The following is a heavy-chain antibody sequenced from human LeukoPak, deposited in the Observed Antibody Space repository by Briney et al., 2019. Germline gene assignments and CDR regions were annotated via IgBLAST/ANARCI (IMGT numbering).Heavy chain of an antibody. CDR2: ISSSSSYI. D-gene: IGHD3-9*01. CDR3: ARANDNYYYYYMDV. CDR1: GFTFSRYG. J-gene: IGHJ6*03. V-gene: IGHV3-21*01. Sequence: PGGSLRLSCAASGFTFSRYGVHWVRQAPGKGLEWVSSISSSSSYIYYADSVKGRFTISRDNAKNSLYLQMNSLRAEDTAVYYCARANDNYYYYYMDVWGKGTTVTISS.